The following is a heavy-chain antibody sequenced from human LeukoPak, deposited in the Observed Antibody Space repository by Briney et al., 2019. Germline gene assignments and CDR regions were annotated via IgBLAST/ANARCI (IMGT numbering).Heavy chain of an antibody. CDR3: ARHGVLNYDYVGGSYPAPNWFDP. V-gene: IGHV4-39*01. CDR2: VYYTATT. Sequence: SETLSLTCTVSGASISSSSYCSGCLRQPPGKGLEWSVSVYYTATTYYNPSLKSRVTISVDTSKNQFSLKLSSVTAADTAVYYCARHGVLNYDYVGGSYPAPNWFDPWGQGTLVTVSS. D-gene: IGHD3-16*02. CDR1: GASISSSSYC. J-gene: IGHJ5*02.